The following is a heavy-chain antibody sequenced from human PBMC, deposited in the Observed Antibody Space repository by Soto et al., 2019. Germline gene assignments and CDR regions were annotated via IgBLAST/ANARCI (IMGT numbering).Heavy chain of an antibody. CDR3: AKDFKVSGSYYGSLNYYYGMDV. Sequence: QVHLVESGGGVAQPGRSLRLSCAASGFTFSSYGMHWVRQAPGKGLEWVAIISYDGSLKYYADSVKGRFTISRDNSKSALDLQMNSLRPEDTAVYYCAKDFKVSGSYYGSLNYYYGMDVWGQGTTVIVSS. V-gene: IGHV3-30*18. CDR1: GFTFSSYG. CDR2: ISYDGSLK. J-gene: IGHJ6*02. D-gene: IGHD3-10*01.